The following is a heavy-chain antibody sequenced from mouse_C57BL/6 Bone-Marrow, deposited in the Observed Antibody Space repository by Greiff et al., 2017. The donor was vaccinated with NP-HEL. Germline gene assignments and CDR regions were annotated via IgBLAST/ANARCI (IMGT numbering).Heavy chain of an antibody. CDR3: TRFPVYYYGSSYDYFDY. CDR2: IDPETGGT. Sequence: VQLQQSGAELVRPGASVTLSCKASGYTFTDYEMHWVKQTPVHGLEWIGAIDPETGGTAYNQKFKGKAILTADKSSSTAYMELRSLTSEDSAVYYCTRFPVYYYGSSYDYFDYWGQGTTLTVSS. J-gene: IGHJ2*01. CDR1: GYTFTDYE. V-gene: IGHV1-15*01. D-gene: IGHD1-1*01.